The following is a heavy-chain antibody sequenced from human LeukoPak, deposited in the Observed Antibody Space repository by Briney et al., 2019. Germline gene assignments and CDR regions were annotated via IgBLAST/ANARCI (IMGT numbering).Heavy chain of an antibody. J-gene: IGHJ4*02. CDR3: ATQSSGWHIYYFDH. V-gene: IGHV1-69*04. Sequence: SVKVSCEASGDSFSSDAISWVRQVPGQGYEWVGRIIPILGVTHYALKFRGRVTITADKSTSAADMELRSLTSDDTAVYYCATQSSGWHIYYFDHWGQGTLVTVSS. CDR1: GDSFSSDA. D-gene: IGHD6-25*01. CDR2: IIPILGVT.